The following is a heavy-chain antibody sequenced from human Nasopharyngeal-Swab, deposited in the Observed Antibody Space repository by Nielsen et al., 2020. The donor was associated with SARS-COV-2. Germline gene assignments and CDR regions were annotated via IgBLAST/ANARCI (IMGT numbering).Heavy chain of an antibody. V-gene: IGHV3-23*03. Sequence: GGSLRLSCAASGFTFSSYAMSWVRQAPGKGLEWVSVIYSGGSSTYYADSVKGRFTISRDNSKNTLYLQMNSLRAEDTAVYYCAKGGSWSDLYYYYYGMDVWGQGTTVTVSS. CDR3: AKGGSWSDLYYYYYGMDV. CDR2: IYSGGSST. J-gene: IGHJ6*02. D-gene: IGHD6-13*01. CDR1: GFTFSSYA.